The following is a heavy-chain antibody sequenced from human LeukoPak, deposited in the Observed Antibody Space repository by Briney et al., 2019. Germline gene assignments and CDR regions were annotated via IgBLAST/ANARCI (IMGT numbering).Heavy chain of an antibody. CDR3: ARDDSSSWYRRFDY. CDR1: GFTFSGYS. CDR2: ISSSSSYI. J-gene: IGHJ4*02. D-gene: IGHD6-13*01. V-gene: IGHV3-21*01. Sequence: GGSLRLSCAASGFTFSGYSMNWVRQAPGKGLEWVSSISSSSSYIYYADSVKGRFTISRDNAKNSLYLQMNSLRAEDTAVYYCARDDSSSWYRRFDYWGQGTLVTVSS.